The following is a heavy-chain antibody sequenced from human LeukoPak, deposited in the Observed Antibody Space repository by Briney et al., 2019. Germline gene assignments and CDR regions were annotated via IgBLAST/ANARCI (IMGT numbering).Heavy chain of an antibody. V-gene: IGHV4-61*01. Sequence: SSETLSLTCTVSGGSVSSGSYYWSWIRQPPGKGLEWIGYIYYSGSTNYNPSLKSRVIISVDTSKNQFSLKLSSVTAADTAVYYCARDPRGGDYYYYGMDVWGKGTTVTVSS. CDR2: IYYSGST. D-gene: IGHD3-10*01. J-gene: IGHJ6*04. CDR1: GGSVSSGSYY. CDR3: ARDPRGGDYYYYGMDV.